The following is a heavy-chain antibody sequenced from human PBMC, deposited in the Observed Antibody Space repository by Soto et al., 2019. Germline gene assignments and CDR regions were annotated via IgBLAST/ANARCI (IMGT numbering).Heavy chain of an antibody. CDR3: ARAHYGDYPDFDY. D-gene: IGHD4-17*01. V-gene: IGHV1-2*04. J-gene: IGHJ4*02. CDR2: INPNSGGT. Sequence: GASVKVSCKASGYTFTGYYMHWVRQAPGQGLEWMGWINPNSGGTNYAQKFQGWVTMTRDTSISTAYMELSRLRSDDTAVYYCARAHYGDYPDFDYWGQGTLVTVSS. CDR1: GYTFTGYY.